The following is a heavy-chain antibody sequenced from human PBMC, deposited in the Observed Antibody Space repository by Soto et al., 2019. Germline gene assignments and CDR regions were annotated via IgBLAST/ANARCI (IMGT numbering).Heavy chain of an antibody. CDR2: ISGSGGST. V-gene: IGHV3-23*01. CDR1: GFTFSSYG. Sequence: EVQLLESGGGLVQPGGSLRLSCAASGFTFSSYGMTWVRQAPGKGLEWVSGISGSGGSTYYAESVKGRFTVSRDNSKNAMYLQRNGLRAEYTCIYFCANASLEGLWRYFYMDVWGKGTKVTVSS. J-gene: IGHJ6*03. CDR3: ANASLEGLWRYFYMDV. D-gene: IGHD3-3*01.